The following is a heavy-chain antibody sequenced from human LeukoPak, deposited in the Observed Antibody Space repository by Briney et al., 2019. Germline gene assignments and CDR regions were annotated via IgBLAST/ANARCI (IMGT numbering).Heavy chain of an antibody. Sequence: ASLRVSSTASGFPFSNSAVQWARQARGQRLEWIGWIVVGSGNTNYAQKFQERVTITRDMSTSTAYMELSSLRSEDTAVYYCAARTDGRPPDFDYWGQGTLVTVSS. D-gene: IGHD3/OR15-3a*01. CDR3: AARTDGRPPDFDY. J-gene: IGHJ4*02. CDR2: IVVGSGNT. V-gene: IGHV1-58*01. CDR1: GFPFSNSA.